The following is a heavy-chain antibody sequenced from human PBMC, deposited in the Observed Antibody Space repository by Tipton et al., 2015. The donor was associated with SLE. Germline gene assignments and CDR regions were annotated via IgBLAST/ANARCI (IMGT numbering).Heavy chain of an antibody. CDR2: IHSDGDT. J-gene: IGHJ4*02. D-gene: IGHD6-19*01. V-gene: IGHV3-53*05. Sequence: GSLRLSCAASGFIVSNYCMSWVRQAPGKGLEWVSIIHSDGDTYYADSVEGRFTISTDNSENTLYLQMNLLSADDTAMYYCARGFAVAGTGYFDYWGQGALVTVSS. CDR1: GFIVSNYC. CDR3: ARGFAVAGTGYFDY.